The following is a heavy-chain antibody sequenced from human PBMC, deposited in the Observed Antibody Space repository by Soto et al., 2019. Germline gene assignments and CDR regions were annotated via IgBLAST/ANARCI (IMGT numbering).Heavy chain of an antibody. D-gene: IGHD2-2*01. CDR3: ARLPTVQPDNWFDP. Sequence: QVQLQESGPGLVKPSQTLSLTCTVSGGSLSSGGYYWSWIRQHPGKVLEWIGYIYYSGSTYFNPSLKSRVTISVDTSKNQISLKLSSGTAADTAVYYCARLPTVQPDNWFDPWGQGTLVPVSS. CDR2: IYYSGST. CDR1: GGSLSSGGYY. J-gene: IGHJ5*02. V-gene: IGHV4-31*03.